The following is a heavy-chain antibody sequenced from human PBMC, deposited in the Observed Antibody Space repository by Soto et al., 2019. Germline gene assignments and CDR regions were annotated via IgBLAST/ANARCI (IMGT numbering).Heavy chain of an antibody. V-gene: IGHV3-66*01. CDR1: GFTADDYA. J-gene: IGHJ4*02. CDR2: IYSGGST. D-gene: IGHD3-16*01. CDR3: ARGSGLYSSPFDY. Sequence: PGGSLRLSCVASGFTADDYAMHWVRQAPGKGLEWVSVIYSGGSTYYADSVKGRFTISRDNSKNTVYLQMNSLRAEDTAVYYCARGSGLYSSPFDYWGQGTLVTVSS.